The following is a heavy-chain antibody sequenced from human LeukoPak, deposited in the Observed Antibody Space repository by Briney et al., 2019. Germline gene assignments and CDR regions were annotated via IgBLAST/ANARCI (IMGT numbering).Heavy chain of an antibody. CDR3: AKARIAAAGTGAFDV. CDR2: FSATDGSA. Sequence: GGSLRLSCAASGFTVSSYGMTWVRQAPGKGLEWVSAFSATDGSAQYAESVRGRFTISRDNSRNSLYLQMNSLRDEDTAVYFCAKARIAAAGTGAFDVWGQGTMVTVSS. V-gene: IGHV3-23*01. J-gene: IGHJ3*01. D-gene: IGHD6-13*01. CDR1: GFTVSSYG.